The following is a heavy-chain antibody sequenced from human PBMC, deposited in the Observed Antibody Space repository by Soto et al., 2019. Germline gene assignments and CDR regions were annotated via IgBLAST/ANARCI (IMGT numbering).Heavy chain of an antibody. Sequence: SLRFSCVASGYTFSSYGIVWVRQSPGKGLEWVAISWYDGSKTYYGESVTGRFIVSRDNSKNTVDLQMNIVRDEDTAVYYCARDYAGAFDIWGQGTMVTVSS. J-gene: IGHJ3*02. V-gene: IGHV3-33*01. CDR3: ARDYAGAFDI. CDR1: GYTFSSYG. D-gene: IGHD3-16*01. CDR2: SWYDGSKT.